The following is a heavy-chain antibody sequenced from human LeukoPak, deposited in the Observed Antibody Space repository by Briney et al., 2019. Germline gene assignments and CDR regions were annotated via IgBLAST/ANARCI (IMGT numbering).Heavy chain of an antibody. CDR3: ASDVYGGSGGSCYEGENWFDP. D-gene: IGHD2-15*01. Sequence: ASVKVSCKASGYTFTSYGISWVRQAPGQGLEWMGWISAYSGNTNYAQKLQGRVTMTTDTSTSTAYMELRSLRSDDTAVYYCASDVYGGSGGSCYEGENWFDPWGQGTLVTVSS. J-gene: IGHJ5*02. V-gene: IGHV1-18*01. CDR2: ISAYSGNT. CDR1: GYTFTSYG.